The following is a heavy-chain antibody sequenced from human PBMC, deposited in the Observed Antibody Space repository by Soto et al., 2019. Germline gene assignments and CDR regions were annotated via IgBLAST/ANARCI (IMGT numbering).Heavy chain of an antibody. CDR3: ARDTGPNGYNYYYFGMDV. CDR1: GFTFSNYA. J-gene: IGHJ6*02. D-gene: IGHD5-18*01. Sequence: QVHLVESGGGVVQPGRSLRLSCAAFGFTFSNYAMHWVRQAPGKGLEWVAVISYDGSDKYNANSVKGRFTISRDNSKNTLYLQMNSLRAEDTAVYYCARDTGPNGYNYYYFGMDVWGQGTTVTVSS. V-gene: IGHV3-30-3*01. CDR2: ISYDGSDK.